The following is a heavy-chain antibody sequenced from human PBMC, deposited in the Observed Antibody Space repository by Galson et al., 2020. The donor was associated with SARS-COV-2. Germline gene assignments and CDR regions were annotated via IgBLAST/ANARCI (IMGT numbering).Heavy chain of an antibody. V-gene: IGHV4-61*02. D-gene: IGHD3-3*01. CDR1: GGSISSGTYY. J-gene: IGHJ5*02. CDR3: ARDHKTTDFGSGYVGPGRRFDP. CDR2: IYTSGST. Sequence: SETLSLTCTVSGGSISSGTYYWTWIRQPAGKGLEWIGRIYTSGSTNYNPTLKSRVTISVDTSKNQFSLKLSSVTAADTDVYYCARDHKTTDFGSGYVGPGRRFDPWGQGTLVTVSS.